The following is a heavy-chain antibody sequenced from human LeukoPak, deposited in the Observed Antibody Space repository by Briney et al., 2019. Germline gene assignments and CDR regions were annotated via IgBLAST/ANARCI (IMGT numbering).Heavy chain of an antibody. D-gene: IGHD6-13*01. V-gene: IGHV3-66*01. CDR2: IYSGGST. CDR3: VRDLGAAGNYGMDV. Sequence: GGSLRLSCAASGFTVSSNYMSWVRQAPGKGLEWVSVIYSGGSTYYADSVKGRFTISRDNSKNTLYLQMNSLRAEDTAVYYCVRDLGAAGNYGMDVWGQGTTVTVSS. CDR1: GFTVSSNY. J-gene: IGHJ6*02.